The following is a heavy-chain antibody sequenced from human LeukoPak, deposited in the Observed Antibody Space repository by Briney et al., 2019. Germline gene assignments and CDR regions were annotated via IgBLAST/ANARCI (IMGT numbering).Heavy chain of an antibody. V-gene: IGHV1-46*01. CDR3: ARDHQSGYYYP. J-gene: IGHJ5*02. Sequence: ATVKLSCTASGYTFTSYYMHWVRQPPGQGLEWIGIINTSGGSTCYAQMFQRRVTVTRDTSTSTVSMELSSLSSEDTAVYYCARDHQSGYYYPWGQGTPVTVSS. D-gene: IGHD3-3*01. CDR2: INTSGGST. CDR1: GYTFTSYY.